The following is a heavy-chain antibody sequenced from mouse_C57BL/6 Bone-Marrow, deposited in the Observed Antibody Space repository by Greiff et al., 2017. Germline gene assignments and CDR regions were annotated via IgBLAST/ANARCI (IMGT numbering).Heavy chain of an antibody. V-gene: IGHV1-19*01. J-gene: IGHJ2*01. CDR1: GYTFTDYY. CDR2: INPYYGGT. D-gene: IGHD1-1*02. Sequence: VTLQQSGPVLVKPGASVKMSCKVSGYTFTDYYMNWVKPSHGTSLAWIGVINPYYGGTSYNQQFKGKATLTVDKTSSTAYMELNSLTSEDSAVYYFALWTYYFDYWGQGTTLTVSS. CDR3: ALWTYYFDY.